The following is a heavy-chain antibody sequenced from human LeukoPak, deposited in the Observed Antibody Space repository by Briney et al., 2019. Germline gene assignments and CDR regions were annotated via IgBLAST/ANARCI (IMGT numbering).Heavy chain of an antibody. J-gene: IGHJ3*02. Sequence: SETLCLTCTVSGVSISSHFWSWIRQPPGKGLEWIAYIYYSGSADYHPSLQRRVTISVDTSKNQFSLKLSSVTAADTAVYYCARQTMTTADAFDIWGQGTMVTVSS. CDR2: IYYSGSA. CDR3: ARQTMTTADAFDI. V-gene: IGHV4-59*08. D-gene: IGHD4-17*01. CDR1: GVSISSHF.